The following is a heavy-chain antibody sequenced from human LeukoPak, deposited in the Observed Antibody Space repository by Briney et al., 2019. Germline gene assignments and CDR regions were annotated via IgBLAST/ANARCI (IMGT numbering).Heavy chain of an antibody. V-gene: IGHV3-30*02. Sequence: GRSLRLSCAASGFSFSSYGMHWVRQAPAKGLEWVAFIRYDAGNKYYADSMKGRFTISRDNSKNTLYLQVNSLRAEDTAVYYCAKDFLGRRSLLGFDNWGQGTLVTVSS. CDR1: GFSFSSYG. J-gene: IGHJ4*02. D-gene: IGHD3/OR15-3a*01. CDR2: IRYDAGNK. CDR3: AKDFLGRRSLLGFDN.